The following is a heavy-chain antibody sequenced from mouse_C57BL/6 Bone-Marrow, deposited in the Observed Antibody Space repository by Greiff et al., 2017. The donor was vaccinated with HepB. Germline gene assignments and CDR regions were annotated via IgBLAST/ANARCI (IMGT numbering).Heavy chain of an antibody. CDR2: IYPSDSYT. CDR1: GYTFTSYW. J-gene: IGHJ3*01. Sequence: QVQLQQPGAELVMPGASVKLSCKASGYTFTSYWMHWVKQRPEQGLEWIGEIYPSDSYTNYNQKFKGKSTLTVDKSSSTAYMQLSSLTSEDSAVYYCARRSGDSSGYDGFAYWGQGTLVTVSA. D-gene: IGHD3-2*02. V-gene: IGHV1-69*01. CDR3: ARRSGDSSGYDGFAY.